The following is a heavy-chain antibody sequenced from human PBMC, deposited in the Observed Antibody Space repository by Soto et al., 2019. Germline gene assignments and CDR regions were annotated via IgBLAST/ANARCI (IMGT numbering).Heavy chain of an antibody. CDR1: CDTSADLF. CDR2: MHYTGFS. D-gene: IGHD2-15*01. J-gene: IGHJ4*02. V-gene: IGHV4-59*11. CDR3: ATSYCNAWYSY. Sequence: LEPHRHPNTFSCDTSADLFVRRIRQSPEKGLEWIGYMHYTGFSHYNPSLKSRLSISVDRSKNQFTLQLTSVTVADTAVYYCATSYCNAWYSYCGQGTQVTVSS.